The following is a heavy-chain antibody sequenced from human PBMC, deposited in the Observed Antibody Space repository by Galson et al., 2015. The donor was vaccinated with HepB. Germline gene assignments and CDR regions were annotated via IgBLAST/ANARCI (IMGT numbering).Heavy chain of an antibody. CDR2: ISWNSGSI. J-gene: IGHJ3*02. D-gene: IGHD3-3*01. Sequence: SLRLSCAASGFTFDDYAMHWVRQAPGKGLEWVSGISWNSGSIGYADSVKGRFTISRDNAKNSLYLQMNSLRAEDTALYYCTRYPALLRYLEGRPGVGDAFDIWGQGTMVTVSS. V-gene: IGHV3-9*01. CDR1: GFTFDDYA. CDR3: TRYPALLRYLEGRPGVGDAFDI.